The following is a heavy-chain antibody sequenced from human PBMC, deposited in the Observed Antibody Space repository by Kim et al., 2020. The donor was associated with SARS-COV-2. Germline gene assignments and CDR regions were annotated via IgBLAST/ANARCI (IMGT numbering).Heavy chain of an antibody. J-gene: IGHJ4*02. D-gene: IGHD1-26*01. V-gene: IGHV4-59*08. CDR3: ARRERGSYYFDY. Sequence: SETLSLTCTVSGGSISSYYWSWIRQPPGKGLEWIGYIYYSGSTNYNPSLKSRVTISVDTSKNQFSLKLSSVTAADTAVYYCARRERGSYYFDYWGQGTL. CDR2: IYYSGST. CDR1: GGSISSYY.